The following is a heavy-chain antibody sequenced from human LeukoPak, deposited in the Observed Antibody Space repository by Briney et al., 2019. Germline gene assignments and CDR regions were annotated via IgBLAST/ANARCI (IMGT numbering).Heavy chain of an antibody. CDR3: ASFMVRGVITGGFDY. CDR2: IYYSGST. CDR1: GGSISSSSYY. V-gene: IGHV4-39*07. D-gene: IGHD3-10*01. Sequence: SETLSLTCTVSGGSISSSSYYWGWIRQPPGKGLEWIGSIYYSGSTYYNPSLKSRVTISVDTSKNQFSLKLSSVTAADTAVYYCASFMVRGVITGGFDYWGQGTLVTVSS. J-gene: IGHJ4*02.